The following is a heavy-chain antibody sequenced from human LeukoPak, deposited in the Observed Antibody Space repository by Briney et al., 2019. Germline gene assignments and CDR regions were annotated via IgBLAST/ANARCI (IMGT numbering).Heavy chain of an antibody. CDR2: IEGDGSVK. V-gene: IGHV3-7*05. Sequence: PGGSLRLSCAASGFTFSNSWMAWVRQAPGKGLEWVANIEGDGSVKNYVDSVKGRFTISRDNAKNSLYLQMNSLRAEDTSVYYCARDSAYSTFDYWGQGTLVTVS. CDR3: ARDSAYSTFDY. J-gene: IGHJ4*02. D-gene: IGHD4-11*01. CDR1: GFTFSNSW.